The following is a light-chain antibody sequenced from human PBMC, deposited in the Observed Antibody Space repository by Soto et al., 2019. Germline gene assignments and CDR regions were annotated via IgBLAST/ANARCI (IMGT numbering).Light chain of an antibody. CDR3: SSFTSRFTFV. Sequence: QSVLTQPASVSGSPGQSIAFSCTGTRSDVGAYNYVSWYQQHPGKAPKLMISEVTNRPSGVSDRFSGSKSGNTASLTISGLQAEDEADYYCSSFTSRFTFVFXTGTKV. J-gene: IGLJ1*01. CDR2: EVT. CDR1: RSDVGAYNY. V-gene: IGLV2-14*01.